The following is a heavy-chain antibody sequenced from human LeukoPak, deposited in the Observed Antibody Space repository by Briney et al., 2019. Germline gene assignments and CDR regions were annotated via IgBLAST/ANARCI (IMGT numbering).Heavy chain of an antibody. J-gene: IGHJ4*01. CDR2: IAGSSGYI. V-gene: IGHV3-21*01. Sequence: GGSLRLSCAASGFTFSSYTMNWVRQAPGKGQEWDSTIAGSSGYISYADSVKGRFTISRDNAKKSLYLQMTSLTAEDTAVYYCARDRGAYCGGDCYLGFDYWGRGTLVTVSS. CDR3: ARDRGAYCGGDCYLGFDY. D-gene: IGHD2-21*02. CDR1: GFTFSSYT.